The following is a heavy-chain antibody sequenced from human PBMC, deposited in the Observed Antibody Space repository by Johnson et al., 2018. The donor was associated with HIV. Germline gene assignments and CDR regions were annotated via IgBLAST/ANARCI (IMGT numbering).Heavy chain of an antibody. CDR2: ISYDGSNK. J-gene: IGHJ3*01. V-gene: IGHV3-30*04. CDR1: VFTFCSYA. D-gene: IGHD3/OR15-3a*01. CDR3: AKDKFMFLDNPVDAFDV. Sequence: QVQLVESGGGVVQPGRSLRLSCAASVFTFCSYALHWVRQAPGQGLEWVAVISYDGSNKYYADSVKGRFTISRDNSNNTLYLHMNSLRPDDTGVYYCAKDKFMFLDNPVDAFDVWGQGTMVTFSS.